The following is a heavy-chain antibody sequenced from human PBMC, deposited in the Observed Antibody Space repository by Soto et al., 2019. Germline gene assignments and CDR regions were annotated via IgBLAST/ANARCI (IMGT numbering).Heavy chain of an antibody. D-gene: IGHD3-3*02. J-gene: IGHJ6*02. CDR3: ATHTTAFLHWSPYGGYYGMDV. Sequence: PSKTLSLTCAVYGGSFSGYYWTWIRHPPGKGLEWIGEINHSGSTNYNASLKGRVTISVDTSKNQFPLKLRSVIAADTAVYYCATHTTAFLHWSPYGGYYGMDVWVQGTTVTVSS. CDR1: GGSFSGYY. CDR2: INHSGST. V-gene: IGHV4-34*01.